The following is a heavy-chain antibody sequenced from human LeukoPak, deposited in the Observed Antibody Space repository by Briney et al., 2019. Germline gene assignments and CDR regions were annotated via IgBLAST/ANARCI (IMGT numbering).Heavy chain of an antibody. D-gene: IGHD7-27*01. CDR2: ISTASNP. V-gene: IGHV3-13*05. J-gene: IGHJ2*01. CDR1: GFTVRSYD. CDR3: ARELGIEGYWYFDL. Sequence: GGCLRLSCAASGFTVRSYDMHWVRQVAGKGLEWGSAISTASNPHYAASVQGRFTIFRANAENSLYLQMNSLSAEDTAVYYCARELGIEGYWYFDLWGRGTLVTVSS.